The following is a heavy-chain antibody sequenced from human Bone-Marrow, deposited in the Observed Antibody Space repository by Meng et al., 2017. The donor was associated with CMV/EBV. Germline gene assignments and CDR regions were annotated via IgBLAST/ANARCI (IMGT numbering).Heavy chain of an antibody. D-gene: IGHD4/OR15-4a*01. V-gene: IGHV3-74*01. Sequence: GGSLRLSCAASGFALSVYSMHWVRQAPRKGLVWVSRSNTDGSVRSYVDSVKGRFTISRDNAKNTLFLEMNSLRAEDTALYYCTRDSNYAFHIWGQGTMVTVSS. CDR2: SNTDGSVR. CDR1: GFALSVYS. CDR3: TRDSNYAFHI. J-gene: IGHJ3*02.